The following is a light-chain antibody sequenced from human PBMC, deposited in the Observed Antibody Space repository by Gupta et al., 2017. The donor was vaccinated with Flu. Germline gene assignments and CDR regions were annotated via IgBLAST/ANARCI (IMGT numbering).Light chain of an antibody. CDR2: EVS. Sequence: QSALTQPASVSGSPGQSITISCPGTSSDVGGYNYVSWYQQHPGKAPKLMIYEVSNRPSRVSNRFSGSKSGNTASLTISGLQAEDEADYYCSSYTSSSTLGVFGGGTKLTVL. CDR1: SSDVGGYNY. J-gene: IGLJ3*02. CDR3: SSYTSSSTLGV. V-gene: IGLV2-14*01.